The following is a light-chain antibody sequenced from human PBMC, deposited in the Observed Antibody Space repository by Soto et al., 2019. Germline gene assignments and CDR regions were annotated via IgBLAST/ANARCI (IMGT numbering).Light chain of an antibody. Sequence: DIQMAHSPSTLSASVGDRVTITCRASQSISSWLAWYQQKPGKAPNLLIYKASSLESGVPSRFSGSGSGTEFTLTISSLQPDDFATYYCQHYNSYSEAFGQGTKVDI. V-gene: IGKV1-5*03. J-gene: IGKJ1*01. CDR3: QHYNSYSEA. CDR2: KAS. CDR1: QSISSW.